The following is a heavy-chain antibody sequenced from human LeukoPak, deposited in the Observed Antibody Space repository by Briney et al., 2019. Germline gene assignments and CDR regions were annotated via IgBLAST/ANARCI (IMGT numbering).Heavy chain of an antibody. Sequence: SETLSLTCAVSGGSISSSNWWSWVRQPPGKGLEWIGEIYHSGSTNYNPSLKSRVTISVDKSKNQFSLKLSSVTAADTAVYYCARGSITMFRGVIIPKFDNGGQGPLVTVSS. CDR3: ARGSITMFRGVIIPKFDN. J-gene: IGHJ4*02. CDR2: IYHSGST. V-gene: IGHV4-4*02. D-gene: IGHD3-10*01. CDR1: GGSISSSNW.